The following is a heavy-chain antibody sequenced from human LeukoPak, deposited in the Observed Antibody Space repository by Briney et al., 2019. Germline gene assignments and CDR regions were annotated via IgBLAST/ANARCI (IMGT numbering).Heavy chain of an antibody. CDR3: ASGLRFLYYMDV. Sequence: SETLSLTCSVSGDSITGYYWGWIRQPPGKGLEWIGYIYYSGSTNYNPSLKSRVTISVDTSKNQFSLKLSSVTAADTAVYHCASGLRFLYYMDVWGKGTTVTVSS. D-gene: IGHD3-3*01. CDR2: IYYSGST. CDR1: GDSITGYY. V-gene: IGHV4-59*08. J-gene: IGHJ6*03.